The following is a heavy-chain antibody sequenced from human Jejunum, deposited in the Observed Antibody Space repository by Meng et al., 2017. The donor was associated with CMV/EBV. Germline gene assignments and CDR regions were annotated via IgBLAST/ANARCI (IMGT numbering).Heavy chain of an antibody. J-gene: IGHJ4*02. CDR2: INWNGGST. CDR1: GFTFDDYG. V-gene: IGHV3-20*03. Sequence: GFTFDDYGMSWVRQAPGKGLEWVSGINWNGGSTGYADSVEGRFTISRDNAKNSLYLQMNSLRAEDTALYYCARARSSGWYGGANYWGQGTLVTVSS. D-gene: IGHD6-19*01. CDR3: ARARSSGWYGGANY.